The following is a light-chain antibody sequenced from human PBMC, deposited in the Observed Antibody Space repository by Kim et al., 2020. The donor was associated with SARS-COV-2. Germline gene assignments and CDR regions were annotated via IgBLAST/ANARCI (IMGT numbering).Light chain of an antibody. CDR2: QDT. CDR3: QAWDSSTPV. J-gene: IGLJ2*01. Sequence: ASPGQTASKTCSGDKLGDKYACWYQQKPGQSPVLVIYQDTNRPSGIPERFSGSNSGNTATLTISGTQAMDEADYYCQAWDSSTPVFGGGTQLAVL. CDR1: KLGDKY. V-gene: IGLV3-1*01.